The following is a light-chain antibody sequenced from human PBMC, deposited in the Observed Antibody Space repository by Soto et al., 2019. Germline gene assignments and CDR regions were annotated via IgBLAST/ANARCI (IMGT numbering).Light chain of an antibody. Sequence: EIVLTQSPGTLSLSPGERATLSCRASQSVSSSYLAWYQQKPGQAPRLLIYGASSRATAIPDRFSGSGSGTDFTLTISRLKPEDFAVYYCHRYGSSPPVTFGQGTKLEIK. CDR1: QSVSSSY. J-gene: IGKJ2*01. CDR3: HRYGSSPPVT. V-gene: IGKV3-20*01. CDR2: GAS.